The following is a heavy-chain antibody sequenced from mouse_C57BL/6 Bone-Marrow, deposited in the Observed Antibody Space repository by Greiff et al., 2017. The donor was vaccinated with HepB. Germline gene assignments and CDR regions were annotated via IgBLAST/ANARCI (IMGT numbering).Heavy chain of an antibody. Sequence: EVQGVESGGGLVKPGGSLKLSCAASGFTFSSYTMSWVRQTPEKRLEWVATISSGGSYTYYPDSVKGRFTISRDNAKNTLYLQMSSLKSEDTAMYYCTRDLAPGGFAYWGQGTLVTVSA. V-gene: IGHV5-6-4*01. J-gene: IGHJ3*01. CDR3: TRDLAPGGFAY. CDR1: GFTFSSYT. CDR2: ISSGGSYT.